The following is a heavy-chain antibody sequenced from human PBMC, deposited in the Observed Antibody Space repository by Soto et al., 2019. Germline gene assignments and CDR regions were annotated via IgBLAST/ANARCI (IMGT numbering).Heavy chain of an antibody. D-gene: IGHD6-13*01. J-gene: IGHJ6*02. V-gene: IGHV3-23*01. CDR1: GFTFSNYA. Sequence: EVQLLESGGGLVQPGGSLRLSCAASGFTFSNYAMSWVRQAPGKGLEWVSALSGSGGSTYYADSVKGRFTISRDNSKNTLYLQMNSLRAEDTAVYYCARDPLSVSWYVHGLGVWGRGTTVTVSS. CDR2: LSGSGGST. CDR3: ARDPLSVSWYVHGLGV.